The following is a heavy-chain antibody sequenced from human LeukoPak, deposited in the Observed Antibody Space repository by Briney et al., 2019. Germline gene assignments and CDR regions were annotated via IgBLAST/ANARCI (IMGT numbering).Heavy chain of an antibody. D-gene: IGHD4-17*01. CDR1: GYTFTSYG. CDR3: ARTPRTTGSRAFDI. CDR2: ISAYNGNT. J-gene: IGHJ3*02. Sequence: ASVKVSRKASGYTFTSYGISWVRQAPGQGLEWMGWISAYNGNTNYAQKLQGRVTMTTDTSTSTAYMELRSLRSDDTAVYYCARTPRTTGSRAFDIWGQGTMVTVSS. V-gene: IGHV1-18*01.